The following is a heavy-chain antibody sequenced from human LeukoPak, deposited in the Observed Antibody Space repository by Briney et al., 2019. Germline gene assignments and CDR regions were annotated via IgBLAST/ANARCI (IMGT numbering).Heavy chain of an antibody. CDR3: ARHIATIAAAAVDY. CDR1: GFTFSSYS. CDR2: ISSSSSYI. V-gene: IGHV3-21*01. Sequence: GRSLRLSCAASGFTFSSYSMNWVRQAPGKWLEWVSSISSSSSYIYYADSMKGRFTISRDNAKNSLYLQMNSLRAEDTAVYYCARHIATIAAAAVDYWGQGTLVTVSS. D-gene: IGHD6-13*01. J-gene: IGHJ4*02.